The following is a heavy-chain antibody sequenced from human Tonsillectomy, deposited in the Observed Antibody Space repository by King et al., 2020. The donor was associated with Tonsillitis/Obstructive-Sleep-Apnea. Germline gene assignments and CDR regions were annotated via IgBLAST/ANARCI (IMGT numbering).Heavy chain of an antibody. CDR3: ARRAYTYDLQGYYYMDV. D-gene: IGHD5-18*01. CDR1: GGSISSYY. J-gene: IGHJ6*03. CDR2: IYYSGST. Sequence: VQLQESGPGLVKPSETLSLTCTVSGGSISSYYWSWIRQPPGKGLEWIGYIYYSGSTNYNPSLKSRVTISVDTSKSQFSLKLSSVTAADTAVYYCARRAYTYDLQGYYYMDVWGKGTTVTVSS. V-gene: IGHV4-59*08.